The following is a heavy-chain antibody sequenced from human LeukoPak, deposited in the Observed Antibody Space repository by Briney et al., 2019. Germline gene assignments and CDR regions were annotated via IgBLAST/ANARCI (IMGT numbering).Heavy chain of an antibody. V-gene: IGHV3-48*03. CDR3: ARVPRGDWFDP. CDR2: ISSSGSSI. J-gene: IGHJ5*02. Sequence: GGSLRLSCAASGFTFSSYEMNWVRQAPGKGLEWVSYISSSGSSIYYADSVKGRFTISRDNAKNSLYLQMNSLRAEDTAVYYCARVPRGDWFDPWGQGTLVTVSS. CDR1: GFTFSSYE. D-gene: IGHD3-10*01.